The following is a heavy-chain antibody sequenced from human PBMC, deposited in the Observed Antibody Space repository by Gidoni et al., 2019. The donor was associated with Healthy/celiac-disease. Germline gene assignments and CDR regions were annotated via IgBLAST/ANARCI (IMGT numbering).Heavy chain of an antibody. Sequence: QVQLQESGPGLVKPSETLSLTCPVSGGSVSSYYWSWIRQPPGKGLEWIGYIYYRGSTNYNPSLKSRVTISVDTSKNQFSLKLSSVTAADTAVYYCARRGEWLLHYAFDIWGQGTMVTVSS. CDR2: IYYRGST. D-gene: IGHD3-22*01. J-gene: IGHJ3*02. V-gene: IGHV4-59*02. CDR1: GGSVSSYY. CDR3: ARRGEWLLHYAFDI.